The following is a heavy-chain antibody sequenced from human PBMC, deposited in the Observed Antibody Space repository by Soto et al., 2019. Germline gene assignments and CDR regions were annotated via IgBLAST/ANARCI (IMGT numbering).Heavy chain of an antibody. CDR2: MNPNSGNT. CDR3: ASDIIGYCSGGSCYSRDY. Sequence: ASVKVSCKASGYTFTSYDINWVRQATGQGLEWMGWMNPNSGNTGYAQEFQGRVTMTRNTSISTAYMELSSLRSEDTAVYYCASDIIGYCSGGSCYSRDYWGQGTLVTVSS. J-gene: IGHJ4*02. CDR1: GYTFTSYD. D-gene: IGHD2-15*01. V-gene: IGHV1-8*01.